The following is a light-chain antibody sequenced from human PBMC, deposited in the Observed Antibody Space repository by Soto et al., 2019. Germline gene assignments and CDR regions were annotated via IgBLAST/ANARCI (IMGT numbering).Light chain of an antibody. CDR2: GTS. Sequence: EIVLTQSPDTLSLSPGERATLSCRASQSVSSSYLAWYQQTPGQAPRLLIYGTSNRATGIPDRFSGSGSGTDFTLTISRLEPVDFAVYYCQQYGNSRWRFGQGTKVEIK. CDR3: QQYGNSRWR. V-gene: IGKV3-20*01. CDR1: QSVSSSY. J-gene: IGKJ1*01.